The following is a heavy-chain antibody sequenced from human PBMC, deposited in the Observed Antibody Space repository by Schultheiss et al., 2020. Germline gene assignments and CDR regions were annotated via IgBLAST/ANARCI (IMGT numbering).Heavy chain of an antibody. V-gene: IGHV4-59*12. CDR3: ARLTGVGAFDI. D-gene: IGHD3-3*01. CDR1: GGSISSYY. Sequence: SETLSLTCTVSGGSISSYYWSWIRQPPGKGLEWIGKIYHSGSTNYNPSLKSRVTISVDTSKNQFSLQLNSVTPEDTAVYYCARLTGVGAFDIWGQGTMVTVSS. J-gene: IGHJ3*02. CDR2: IYHSGST.